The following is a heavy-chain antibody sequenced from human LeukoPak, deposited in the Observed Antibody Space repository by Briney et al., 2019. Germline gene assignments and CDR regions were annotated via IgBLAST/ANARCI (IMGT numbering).Heavy chain of an antibody. CDR1: GFTFSSYA. D-gene: IGHD6-13*01. CDR3: ARPPRAGYMAAAGAFDY. J-gene: IGHJ4*02. Sequence: PGGSPRLSCAASGFTFSSYAMHWVRQAPGKGLEWVAVISYDGSNKYYADSVKGRFTISRDNSKNTLYLQMNSLRAEDTAVYYCARPPRAGYMAAAGAFDYWGQGTLVTVSS. V-gene: IGHV3-30-3*01. CDR2: ISYDGSNK.